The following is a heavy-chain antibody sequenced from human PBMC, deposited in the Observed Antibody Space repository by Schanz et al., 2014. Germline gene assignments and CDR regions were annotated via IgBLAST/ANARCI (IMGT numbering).Heavy chain of an antibody. CDR1: GYTFTSYG. V-gene: IGHV1-69*02. CDR2: IIPSLGLA. CDR3: ARSPNNNDFWSGYTLRADYDSYMDV. J-gene: IGHJ6*03. Sequence: QVQLVQSGADVKKPGSSVRVSCKASGYTFTSYGINWVRQAPGQGLEWMGRIIPSLGLAKYEQKFQDKVTITADTSTTTAYMELSGLRSEDTAVYYCARSPNNNDFWSGYTLRADYDSYMDVWGKGTTVTVS. D-gene: IGHD3-3*01.